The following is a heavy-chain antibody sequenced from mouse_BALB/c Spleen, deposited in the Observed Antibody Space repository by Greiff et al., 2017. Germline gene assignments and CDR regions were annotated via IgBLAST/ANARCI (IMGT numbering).Heavy chain of an antibody. CDR2: IDPENGDT. V-gene: IGHV14-4*02. Sequence: EVQLQESGAELVRSGASVKLSCTASGFNIKDYYMHWVKQRPEQGLEWIGWIDPENGDTEYAPKFQGKATMTADTSSNTAYLQLSSLTSEDTAVYYCNGITTRAYRYAMDYWGQGTSVTVSS. CDR3: NGITTRAYRYAMDY. CDR1: GFNIKDYY. J-gene: IGHJ4*01. D-gene: IGHD2-4*01.